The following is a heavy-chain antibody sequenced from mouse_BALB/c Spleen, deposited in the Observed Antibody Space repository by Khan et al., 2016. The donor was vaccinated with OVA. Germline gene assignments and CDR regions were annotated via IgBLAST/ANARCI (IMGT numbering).Heavy chain of an antibody. J-gene: IGHJ2*01. CDR3: ARTARIKY. Sequence: EVQLVESGPGLVKPSQSLSLTCTVTGYSIPSGYGWNWIRQFPGNKLEWMGYISYSGSTNYTPSLKSRISITRDTSKNQFFLQCNSVTTEDTATYYCARTARIKYWGQGTTLTVSS. V-gene: IGHV3-2*02. CDR2: ISYSGST. D-gene: IGHD1-2*01. CDR1: GYSIPSGYG.